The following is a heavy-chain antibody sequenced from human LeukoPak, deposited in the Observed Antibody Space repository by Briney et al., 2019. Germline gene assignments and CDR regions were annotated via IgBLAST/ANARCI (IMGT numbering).Heavy chain of an antibody. CDR1: GFTFSDYY. CDR2: ISSSGSTI. Sequence: PGGSLRLSCAASGFTFSDYYMSWIRQAPGKGLEWVSYISSSGSTIYYADSVKGRFTISRDNAKNTLYLQMNSLRAEDTAVYYCARDWELPTVTNPNWYFDLWGRGTLVTVSS. V-gene: IGHV3-11*04. CDR3: ARDWELPTVTNPNWYFDL. J-gene: IGHJ2*01. D-gene: IGHD4-11*01.